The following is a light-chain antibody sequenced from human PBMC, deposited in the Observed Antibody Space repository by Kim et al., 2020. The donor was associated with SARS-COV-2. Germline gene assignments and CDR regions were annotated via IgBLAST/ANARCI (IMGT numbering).Light chain of an antibody. V-gene: IGLV3-19*01. Sequence: SSELTQDPAVSVALGQTVRITCQGDSLRTYYASWYQQKPGQAPVLVIYGKNNRPSGIPDRFSGSSSGNTASLTTPGAQAEDEADYYCKSRDSSGNLLVFG. CDR1: SLRTYY. CDR2: GKN. CDR3: KSRDSSGNLLV. J-gene: IGLJ2*01.